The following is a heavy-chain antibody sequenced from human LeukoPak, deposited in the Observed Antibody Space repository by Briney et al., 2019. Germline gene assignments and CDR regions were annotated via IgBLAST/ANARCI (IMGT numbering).Heavy chain of an antibody. CDR3: ARVRGGYYFDY. D-gene: IGHD5-24*01. CDR1: GFTVSSNY. V-gene: IGHV3-7*04. CDR2: INQAGTEK. Sequence: GGSLRLSCAASGFTVSSNYMSWVRQAPGKGLEWVANINQAGTEKYYVDSVKGRFTISRDNAKNSLFLQMNSLRAEDTAVYFCARVRGGYYFDYWGQGTLVTVSS. J-gene: IGHJ4*02.